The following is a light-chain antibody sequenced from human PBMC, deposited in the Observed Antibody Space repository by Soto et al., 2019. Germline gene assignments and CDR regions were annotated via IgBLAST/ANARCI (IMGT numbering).Light chain of an antibody. J-gene: IGLJ2*01. CDR1: SSDVGDYDY. CDR2: EVT. Sequence: QSALTQPPSASGSPGQSVTFSCTGTSSDVGDYDYVSWYQQHPGKAPKLIIYEVTKRPSGVPDRFSGSKSGNTASLTVSGLQAEDEADYYCTSYAGSNNVVFGGGTQLIVL. V-gene: IGLV2-8*01. CDR3: TSYAGSNNVV.